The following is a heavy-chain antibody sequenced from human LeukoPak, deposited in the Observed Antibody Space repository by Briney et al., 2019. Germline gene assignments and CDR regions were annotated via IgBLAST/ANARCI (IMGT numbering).Heavy chain of an antibody. CDR2: ISDDGKNI. Sequence: GTSLRLSCAVSGFTFSIYAMHWVRQAPGKGLEWVAVISDDGKNIHYADSAKGRFTISRDNSKNTLYLQMNSLRAEDTAVYYCAKDATAVIGTVYMDVWGKGTTVTISS. J-gene: IGHJ6*03. D-gene: IGHD4-11*01. V-gene: IGHV3-30*18. CDR3: AKDATAVIGTVYMDV. CDR1: GFTFSIYA.